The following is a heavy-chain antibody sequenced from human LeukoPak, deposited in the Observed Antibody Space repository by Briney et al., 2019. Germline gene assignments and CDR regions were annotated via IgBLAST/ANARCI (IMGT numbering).Heavy chain of an antibody. Sequence: GGSLRLSCAASGFTFDDYAMHWVRQAPGKGLEWVSGISWNSGSIGYADSVKGRFTISRDNAKNSLYLQMNSLRAEDTALYYCAKDAGGNWDDSSGYTYWGQGTLVTVSS. CDR2: ISWNSGSI. CDR3: AKDAGGNWDDSSGYTY. V-gene: IGHV3-9*01. D-gene: IGHD3-22*01. J-gene: IGHJ4*02. CDR1: GFTFDDYA.